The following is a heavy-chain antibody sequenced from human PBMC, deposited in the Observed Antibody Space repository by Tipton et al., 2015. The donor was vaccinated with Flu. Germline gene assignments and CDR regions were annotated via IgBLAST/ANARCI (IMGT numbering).Heavy chain of an antibody. J-gene: IGHJ6*02. D-gene: IGHD2-8*01. Sequence: LRLSCTVSGGSISSYYWSWIRQPPGKGLEWIGYIYYSGSTNYNPSLKSRVTISVDTSKNQFSLKLSSVTAADTAVYYCARDRMLPRDYYYYGMGVWGQGTTVTVSS. CDR1: GGSISSYY. V-gene: IGHV4-59*01. CDR3: ARDRMLPRDYYYYGMGV. CDR2: IYYSGST.